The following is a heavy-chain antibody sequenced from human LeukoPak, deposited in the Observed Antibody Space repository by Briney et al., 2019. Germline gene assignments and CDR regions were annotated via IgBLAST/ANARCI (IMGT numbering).Heavy chain of an antibody. D-gene: IGHD6-19*01. V-gene: IGHV4-39*07. Sequence: PSETLSLTCTVSGGSISSSSYYWGWIRQPPGKGLEWIGSIYYSGSIYYNPSLKSRCTISVDTSKDQFSLKLDSVTAAYTAVYYCARDWLEYYFDYWGQGTLVTVSS. J-gene: IGHJ4*02. CDR3: ARDWLEYYFDY. CDR1: GGSISSSSYY. CDR2: IYYSGSI.